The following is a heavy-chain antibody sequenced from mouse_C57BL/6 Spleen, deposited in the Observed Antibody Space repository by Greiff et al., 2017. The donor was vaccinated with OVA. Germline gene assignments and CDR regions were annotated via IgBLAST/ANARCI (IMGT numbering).Heavy chain of an antibody. CDR2: IHPNSGST. CDR1: GYTFTSYW. V-gene: IGHV1-64*01. Sequence: QVQLQQPGAELVKPGASVKLSCKASGYTFTSYWMHWVKQRPGQGLEWIGMIHPNSGSTNYNEKFKSKATLTVDKSSSTAYMQLSSLTSEDSAVYYGAREGPCGNYGKNYLDYWGQGTTLTVSS. J-gene: IGHJ2*01. D-gene: IGHD2-1*01. CDR3: AREGPCGNYGKNYLDY.